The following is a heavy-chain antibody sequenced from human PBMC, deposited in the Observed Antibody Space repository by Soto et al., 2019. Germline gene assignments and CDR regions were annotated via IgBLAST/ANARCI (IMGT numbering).Heavy chain of an antibody. D-gene: IGHD3-22*01. Sequence: ASVKVSCKASGYTFTSYDINWVRQATGQGLEWMGWMNPNSGNTGYAQKFQGRVTMTRNTSISTAYMELSSLRSEGTAVYYCARGSDSSGYPPYYYYGMDVWGQGTTVTVSS. CDR3: ARGSDSSGYPPYYYYGMDV. V-gene: IGHV1-8*01. CDR1: GYTFTSYD. CDR2: MNPNSGNT. J-gene: IGHJ6*02.